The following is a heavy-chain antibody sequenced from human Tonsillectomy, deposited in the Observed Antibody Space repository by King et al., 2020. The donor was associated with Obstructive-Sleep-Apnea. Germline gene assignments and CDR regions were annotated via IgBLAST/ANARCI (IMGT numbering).Heavy chain of an antibody. J-gene: IGHJ4*02. V-gene: IGHV3-30*02. CDR2: IRYDGGNE. CDR1: GFTFSSDG. D-gene: IGHD2-21*02. CDR3: AKSSGRGDWAPFDY. Sequence: VQLVESGGGVVQPGTSLRLSCAASGFTFSSDGMHWVRQAPGKGLEWVAFIRYDGGNEYYADSVKGRFTISRDNSKNTLYLQMNSLRAEDTAVFYCAKSSGRGDWAPFDYWGQGTLVTVSS.